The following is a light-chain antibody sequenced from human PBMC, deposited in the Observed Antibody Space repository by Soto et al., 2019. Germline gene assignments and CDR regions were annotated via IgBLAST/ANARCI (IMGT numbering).Light chain of an antibody. Sequence: LTQSPCTLSLSQRASATLSCRASQSLSSSQLAWYQQKPGQAPRLLIHDASSRATGISDRFTGSGSGTDFTLTITTLEPEDFAVYYCQQYGASPRTFGLGSKVDIK. V-gene: IGKV3-20*01. CDR2: DAS. CDR1: QSLSSSQ. CDR3: QQYGASPRT. J-gene: IGKJ1*01.